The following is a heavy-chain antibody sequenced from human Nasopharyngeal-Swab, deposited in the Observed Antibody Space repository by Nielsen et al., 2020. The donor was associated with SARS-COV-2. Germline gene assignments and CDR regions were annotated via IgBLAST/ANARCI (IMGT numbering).Heavy chain of an antibody. CDR1: GYRFTGYY. CDR2: INPNSGGT. D-gene: IGHD2-2*01. V-gene: IGHV1-2*02. CDR3: ARAISNTREMDV. J-gene: IGHJ6*02. Sequence: ASVKVSCKASGYRFTGYYLHWVRQAPGQGLERMGWINPNSGGTNNAQKFQGRVTMTRDTSISTAYMELSRLRSDDTAVYYCARAISNTREMDVWGQGTTVTVSS.